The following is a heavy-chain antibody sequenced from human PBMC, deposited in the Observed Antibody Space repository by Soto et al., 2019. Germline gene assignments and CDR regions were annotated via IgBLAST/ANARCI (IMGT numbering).Heavy chain of an antibody. CDR3: ARRGPGTYFDY. V-gene: IGHV3-23*01. J-gene: IGHJ4*02. CDR2: IIGSSDST. Sequence: EVQLLDSGGGLVQPGGSLRLSCAASGFTFSSYAMNWVRQAPGKGLEWVSVIIGSSDSTYYADSVKGRFTISRDNSKNTLYLQMNSLRTEDTAVYYCARRGPGTYFDYWGQGTLVTVSS. D-gene: IGHD6-13*01. CDR1: GFTFSSYA.